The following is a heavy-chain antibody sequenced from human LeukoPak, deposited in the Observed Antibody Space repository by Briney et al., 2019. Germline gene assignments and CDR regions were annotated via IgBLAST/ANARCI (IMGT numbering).Heavy chain of an antibody. CDR1: GFTFSSYW. CDR3: TRDPGLDV. Sequence: GGSLRLSCAASGFTFSSYWMSWVRQAPGKGLMWVSQINSDGSATSCADPVKGRCTISRANAKNMLYLEMNSLRVEDTAVYFCTRDPGLDVWGKGTTVTVSS. J-gene: IGHJ6*04. CDR2: INSDGSAT. V-gene: IGHV3-74*01.